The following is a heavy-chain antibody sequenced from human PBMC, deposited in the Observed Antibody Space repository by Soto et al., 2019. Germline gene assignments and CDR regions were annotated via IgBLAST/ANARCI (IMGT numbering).Heavy chain of an antibody. Sequence: QVQLQESGPGLVKPSETLSLTCTVSGGSISSYYWSWIRQPPGKGLEWIGYFYYSGSTNYNPSLKGRVTITGEPSKDQVPLKVSSVTGADTAVYFCARSGWKPFDYWGQGTLVTVSS. CDR1: GGSISSYY. J-gene: IGHJ4*02. CDR2: FYYSGST. V-gene: IGHV4-59*01. CDR3: ARSGWKPFDY. D-gene: IGHD6-19*01.